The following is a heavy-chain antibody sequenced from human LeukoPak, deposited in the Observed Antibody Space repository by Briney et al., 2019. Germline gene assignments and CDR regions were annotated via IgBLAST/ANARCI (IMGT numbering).Heavy chain of an antibody. D-gene: IGHD5/OR15-5a*01. V-gene: IGHV3-7*01. CDR2: MKRDGSEK. CDR1: GFTFTDYW. Sequence: GGSLRLSCAASGFTFTDYWMSWVRQAPGKGLEWVANMKRDGSEKYYVDSVKGRFTISRDNPKKSVYLQMNSLRAEDTAIYYCARDVSVSGMDAWGQGTTVIVSS. J-gene: IGHJ6*02. CDR3: ARDVSVSGMDA.